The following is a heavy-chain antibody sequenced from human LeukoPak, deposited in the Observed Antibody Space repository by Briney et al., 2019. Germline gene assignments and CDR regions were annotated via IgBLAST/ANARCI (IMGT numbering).Heavy chain of an antibody. CDR3: AKRSSLNYFDS. CDR1: GFTFSNFG. V-gene: IGHV3-23*01. J-gene: IGHJ4*02. Sequence: PGGSLRVSCAASGFTFSNFGMSWVRQAPGNGLEWVSAISAGGGTYYADTVKGRFTTSRDNSKNTLYLQMSSLRAEDTAVYYCAKRSSLNYFDSWGQGTLVTVSS. CDR2: ISAGGGT. D-gene: IGHD3-16*01.